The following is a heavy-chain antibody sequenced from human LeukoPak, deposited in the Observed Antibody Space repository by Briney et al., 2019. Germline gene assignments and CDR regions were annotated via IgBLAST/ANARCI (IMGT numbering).Heavy chain of an antibody. V-gene: IGHV1-18*01. CDR1: GYRFSSFG. J-gene: IGHJ4*02. Sequence: ASVKVSCKGSGYRFSSFGINWMRQGPGQGHEWMGWISAYNGDSNNAQKFQGRVTMTTDTSTSTANMDLRRLRSDDTAVYYCARGGYYGSGSFPDYWGQGTLVTVS. D-gene: IGHD3-10*01. CDR3: ARGGYYGSGSFPDY. CDR2: ISAYNGDS.